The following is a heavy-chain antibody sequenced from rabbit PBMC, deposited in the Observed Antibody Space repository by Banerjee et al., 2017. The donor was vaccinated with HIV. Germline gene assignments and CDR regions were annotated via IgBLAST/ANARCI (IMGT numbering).Heavy chain of an antibody. CDR3: ARSYDGYVSSGWGGDL. Sequence: QEQLEESGGDLVKPEGSLTLTCTASGFSFTNKYVMCWVRQAPGKGLEWIACINTSTGNTVYASWAKGRFTISKTSSTTVTLQMTSLTAADTASYFCARSYDGYVSSGWGGDLWGQGTLVTVS. J-gene: IGHJ6*01. D-gene: IGHD4-1*01. CDR1: GFSFTNKYV. CDR2: INTSTGNT. V-gene: IGHV1S45*01.